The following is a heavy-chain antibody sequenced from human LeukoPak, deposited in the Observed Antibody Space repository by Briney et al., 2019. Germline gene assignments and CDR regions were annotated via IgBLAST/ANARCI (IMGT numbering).Heavy chain of an antibody. CDR2: MDRHSDI. CDR1: GFIFSNFG. Sequence: GGSLRLSCTASGFIFSNFGVNWVRQAPGKGLEWVSCMDRHSDIYYADSVKRRFTISRDNARNSVYLQMNSLTVEDSGVYYCVGDPTTNRYQYFQYWGQGDLVTVSS. J-gene: IGHJ4*02. D-gene: IGHD1-14*01. CDR3: VGDPTTNRYQYFQY. V-gene: IGHV3-21*01.